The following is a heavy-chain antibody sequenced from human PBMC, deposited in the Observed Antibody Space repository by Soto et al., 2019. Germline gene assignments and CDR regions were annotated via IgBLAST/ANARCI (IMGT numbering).Heavy chain of an antibody. CDR1: CGSISSGGYY. CDR3: AGSILRYFDWFGRHAFDI. CDR2: IYYSGST. D-gene: IGHD3-9*01. J-gene: IGHJ3*02. V-gene: IGHV4-31*03. Sequence: PSETLSLTCTVSCGSISSGGYYWSWIRQHPGKGLEWIGYIYYSGSTYYNPSLKSRVTISVDTSKNQFSLKLSSVTAADTAVYYCAGSILRYFDWFGRHAFDIWGQGTMVTVSS.